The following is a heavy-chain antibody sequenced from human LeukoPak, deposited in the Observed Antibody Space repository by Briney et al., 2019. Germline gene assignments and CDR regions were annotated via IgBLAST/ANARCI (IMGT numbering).Heavy chain of an antibody. D-gene: IGHD2-15*01. Sequence: GGSLRLSCAASGFTFSSYAMSWVRQAPGKGLEWVSAISGSGGSTYYADSVKGRFTISRDNSKNTLYLQMNSLRAEDTALYYCAKDYDCSGGSCWGDAFDIWGQGTMVTVSS. CDR2: ISGSGGST. J-gene: IGHJ3*02. V-gene: IGHV3-23*01. CDR3: AKDYDCSGGSCWGDAFDI. CDR1: GFTFSSYA.